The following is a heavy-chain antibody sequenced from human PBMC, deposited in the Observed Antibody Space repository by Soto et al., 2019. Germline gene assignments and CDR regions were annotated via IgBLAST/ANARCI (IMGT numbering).Heavy chain of an antibody. D-gene: IGHD4-17*01. CDR2: IIPIFGTA. CDR3: ASGGVTNRFDY. CDR1: GGTFSSYA. Sequence: GASVKVSCKASGGTFSSYAISWVRQAPGQGLEWMGGIIPIFGTANYAQKFQGRVTITAAESTSTAYMELSSLRSEDTAVYYCASGGVTNRFDYWGQGTLVTVSS. J-gene: IGHJ4*02. V-gene: IGHV1-69*13.